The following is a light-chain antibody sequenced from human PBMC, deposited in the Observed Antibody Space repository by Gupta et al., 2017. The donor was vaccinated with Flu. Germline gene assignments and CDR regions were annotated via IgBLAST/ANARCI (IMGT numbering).Light chain of an antibody. Sequence: DIVMTQSPDSLAVSLGERATINCKSSQSVLYRSNNKNYLAWYQQKPGQPPKLLIYWASTRESGVPDRFSGSGSGTDFTLTISSLQAEDVTVYYCQQYYSNCYNFGQGTKLEIK. J-gene: IGKJ2*01. CDR1: QSVLYRSNNKNY. CDR2: WAS. V-gene: IGKV4-1*01. CDR3: QQYYSNCYN.